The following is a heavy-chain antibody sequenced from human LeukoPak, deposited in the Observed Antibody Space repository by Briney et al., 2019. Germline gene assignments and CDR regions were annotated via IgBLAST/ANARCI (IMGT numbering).Heavy chain of an antibody. CDR3: ARRSSGYAHASDI. CDR2: IYYSGST. Sequence: SETLSLTCTVSGGSISSYYWSWIRQPPGKGLEWIGYIYYSGSTNYNPSLKSRVTISVDTSKNQFSLKLSSVTAADTAVYYCARRSSGYAHASDIWGQGTMVTVSS. D-gene: IGHD3-22*01. CDR1: GGSISSYY. J-gene: IGHJ3*02. V-gene: IGHV4-59*01.